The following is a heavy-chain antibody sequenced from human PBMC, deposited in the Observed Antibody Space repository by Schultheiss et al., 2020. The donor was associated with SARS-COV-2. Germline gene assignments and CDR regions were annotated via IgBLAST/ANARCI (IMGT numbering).Heavy chain of an antibody. Sequence: GGSLRLSCAASGFTFSSYSMNWVRQAPGKGLEWVSSISSSSSYIYYADSVKGRFTISRDNAKNSLYLQMNSLRAEDTAVYYCARGCSGGSCYSGWFDPWGQGTLVTVSS. D-gene: IGHD2-15*01. V-gene: IGHV3-21*01. CDR1: GFTFSSYS. CDR3: ARGCSGGSCYSGWFDP. CDR2: ISSSSSYI. J-gene: IGHJ5*02.